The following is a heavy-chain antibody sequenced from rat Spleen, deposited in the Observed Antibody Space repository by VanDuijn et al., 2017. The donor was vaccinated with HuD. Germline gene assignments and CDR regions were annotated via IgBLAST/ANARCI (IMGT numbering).Heavy chain of an antibody. CDR1: GFSLTSYN. CDR2: MWSGGST. V-gene: IGHV2-45*01. D-gene: IGHD1-9*01. J-gene: IGHJ2*01. CDR3: TRGTYYRH. Sequence: QVQLKESGPGLVQPSQTLSLTCTVAGFSLTSYNVHWVRQPPGKGLEWMGVMWSGGSTDYNSALKSRLSISRDTSKSQVFLKMNSLRSEDTATYYCTRGTYYRHWGQGVMVTVSS.